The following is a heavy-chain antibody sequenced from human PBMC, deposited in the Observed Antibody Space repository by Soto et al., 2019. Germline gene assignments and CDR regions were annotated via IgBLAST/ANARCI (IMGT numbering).Heavy chain of an antibody. J-gene: IGHJ4*02. V-gene: IGHV3-21*01. CDR3: ARDEAGIAVAGPSLH. CDR1: GFTFSSYS. D-gene: IGHD6-19*01. Sequence: GGSLRLSCAASGFTFSSYSMNWVRQAPGKGLEWVSSISSSSSYIYYADSVKGRFTISRDNAKNSLYLQMNSLRAEDTAVYCCARDEAGIAVAGPSLHWGQGTLVTVSS. CDR2: ISSSSSYI.